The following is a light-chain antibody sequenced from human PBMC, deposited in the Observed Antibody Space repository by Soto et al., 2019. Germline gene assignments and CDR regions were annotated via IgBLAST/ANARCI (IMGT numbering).Light chain of an antibody. CDR1: QGIGNA. V-gene: IGKV1-6*01. J-gene: IGKJ1*01. CDR3: LQDINYPWT. CDR2: GAS. Sequence: AIQMTQSPCSRSAAVLDRGTISCRASQGIGNALGWYQQKPGKPPKVLIYGASNLQSGVPPRFSGSGSGTDFTLAISSLQPEDSATYYCLQDINYPWTFGQGTKVDIK.